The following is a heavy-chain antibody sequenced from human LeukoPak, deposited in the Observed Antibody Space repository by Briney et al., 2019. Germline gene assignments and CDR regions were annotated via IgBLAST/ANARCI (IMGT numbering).Heavy chain of an antibody. CDR2: INQDGRQQ. Sequence: GGSLRLSCVASGFTFSDYWMSWVRQAPGQGLEWVANINQDGRQQHFVGSVKGRFTISRGNAKDSLFLQLDSLRDEDTAVYYCAGGALDYWGQGTLVTVSS. V-gene: IGHV3-7*04. J-gene: IGHJ4*02. CDR3: AGGALDY. CDR1: GFTFSDYW.